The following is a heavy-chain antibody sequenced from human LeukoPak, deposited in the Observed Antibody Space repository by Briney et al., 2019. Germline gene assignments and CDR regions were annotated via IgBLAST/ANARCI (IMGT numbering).Heavy chain of an antibody. V-gene: IGHV3-21*01. Sequence: GGSLRLSCAASGFTFSSYSMNWVRQAPGKGLEWVSSISSSSSYIYYADSVKGRFTISRDNSKNTLNLQMNSLRTEDTAVYYCARDLGTGSEIYYSYYYMDVWGKGTTVTVSS. D-gene: IGHD3/OR15-3a*01. J-gene: IGHJ6*03. CDR3: ARDLGTGSEIYYSYYYMDV. CDR1: GFTFSSYS. CDR2: ISSSSSYI.